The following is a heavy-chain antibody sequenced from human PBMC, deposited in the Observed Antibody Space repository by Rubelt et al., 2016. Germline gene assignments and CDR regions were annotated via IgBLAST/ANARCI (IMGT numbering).Heavy chain of an antibody. V-gene: IGHV4-31*03. CDR1: GGSISSSGYY. Sequence: QLQLQESGPGLVKPSETLSLTCTVSGGSISSSGYYWGWIRQHPGKGLEWIGYIYYSGSTSYNPSLKSRLTISVDTSKNQFSLKLNSVTAADTAVYYCARGGAAAGPFDPWGQGTQVTVSS. CDR3: ARGGAAAGPFDP. CDR2: IYYSGST. J-gene: IGHJ5*02. D-gene: IGHD6-13*01.